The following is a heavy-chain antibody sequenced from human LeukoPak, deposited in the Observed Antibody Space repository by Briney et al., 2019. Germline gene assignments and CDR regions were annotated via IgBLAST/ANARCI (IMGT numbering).Heavy chain of an antibody. V-gene: IGHV1-3*01. Sequence: GASVKVSCKASGYTFTSYAMHWVRQAPGQRLEWMGWINACNGNTKYSQKFQGRVTITRDTSASTAYMELSSLRSEDTAVYYCATAMGFGEVPFDIWGQGTMVTVSS. CDR3: ATAMGFGEVPFDI. J-gene: IGHJ3*02. CDR2: INACNGNT. CDR1: GYTFTSYA. D-gene: IGHD3-10*01.